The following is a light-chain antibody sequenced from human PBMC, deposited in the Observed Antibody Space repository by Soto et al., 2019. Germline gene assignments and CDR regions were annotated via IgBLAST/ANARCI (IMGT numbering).Light chain of an antibody. CDR2: SAS. CDR1: RCISIY. V-gene: IGKV1-27*01. J-gene: IGKJ1*01. Sequence: DMQMTQSPSSLSAVVGDRVTITCRACRCISIYLAWYQQRPGKVPKLLIYSASTLQSWVPFRFCGSGSEMEITITIRSMQPDDVPSYYRQTYNSAPFTFCPGNKEEIK. CDR3: QTYNSAPFT.